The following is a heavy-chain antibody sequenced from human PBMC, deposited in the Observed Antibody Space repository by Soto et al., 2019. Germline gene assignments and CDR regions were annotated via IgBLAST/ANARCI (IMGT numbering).Heavy chain of an antibody. CDR2: IWYDGSNK. Sequence: GGSLRLSCAASGFTFNTYVMHWVRQAPGKGLEWVALIWYDGSNKYYADSVKGRFTISRDNSKNTLYLQMNSLRAEDTAVYYCARGARDFDYWGQGTLVTVSS. CDR1: GFTFNTYV. CDR3: ARGARDFDY. J-gene: IGHJ4*02. D-gene: IGHD3-16*01. V-gene: IGHV3-33*01.